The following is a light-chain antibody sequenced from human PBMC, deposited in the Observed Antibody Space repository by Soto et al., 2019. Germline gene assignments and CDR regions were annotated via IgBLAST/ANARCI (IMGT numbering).Light chain of an antibody. Sequence: DIQMTQSPSSLSASVGDRVTITCRASQSISSYLNGYQQKPGKAPKLLIYAASSLQSGVPSRFSGSGSGTDFTLTISSLQPEDFATYYCQHSYSTLWTFGQGTKVEVK. CDR1: QSISSY. CDR2: AAS. CDR3: QHSYSTLWT. V-gene: IGKV1-39*01. J-gene: IGKJ1*01.